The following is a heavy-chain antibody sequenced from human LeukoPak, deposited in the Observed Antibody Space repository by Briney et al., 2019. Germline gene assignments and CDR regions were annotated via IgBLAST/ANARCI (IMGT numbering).Heavy chain of an antibody. V-gene: IGHV4-30-2*01. J-gene: IGHJ5*02. Sequence: SSETLSLTCAVSGGSISSGGYSWSWIRQPPGKGLEWIGYIYHSGSTYYNPSLKSRVTISVDRSKNQFSLKLSSVTAADTAVYYCARAVGSSGPYNWFDPWGQGTLVTVSS. D-gene: IGHD3-22*01. CDR3: ARAVGSSGPYNWFDP. CDR2: IYHSGST. CDR1: GGSISSGGYS.